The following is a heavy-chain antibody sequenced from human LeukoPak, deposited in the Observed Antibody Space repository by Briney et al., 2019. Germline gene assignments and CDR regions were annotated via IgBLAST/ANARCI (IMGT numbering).Heavy chain of an antibody. CDR1: GFVFSSYG. CDR3: APGPGDGHNAAAFDA. D-gene: IGHD5-24*01. Sequence: GGSLRLSCAASGFVFSSYGMHWVRQAPGKGLEWVALISYDGSNEFYGDSVKGQFSIPRDNSKNTLYLQMNSLRAEDTAVDFCAPGPGDGHNAAAFDAWGPGTLGSASS. J-gene: IGHJ3*01. CDR2: ISYDGSNE. V-gene: IGHV3-30*03.